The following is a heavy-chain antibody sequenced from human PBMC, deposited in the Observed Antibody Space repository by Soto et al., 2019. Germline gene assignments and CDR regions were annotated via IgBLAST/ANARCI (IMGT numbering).Heavy chain of an antibody. D-gene: IGHD3-3*01. Sequence: ASVKVSCKASGYTFTSYAMHWVRQAPGQRLEWMGWINAGNGNTKYSQKFQGRVTITRDTSTSTAYMELRSLRSDVTAVYYCARDRDLTIFGVVIIPGYYYGMDVWGQGTTVTVSS. V-gene: IGHV1-3*01. CDR1: GYTFTSYA. CDR3: ARDRDLTIFGVVIIPGYYYGMDV. J-gene: IGHJ6*02. CDR2: INAGNGNT.